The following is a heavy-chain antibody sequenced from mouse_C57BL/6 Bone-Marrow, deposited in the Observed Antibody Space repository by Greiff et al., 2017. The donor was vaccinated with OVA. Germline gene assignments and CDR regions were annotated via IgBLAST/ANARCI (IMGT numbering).Heavy chain of an antibody. CDR1: GFNIKDDY. CDR2: IDPGNGDT. V-gene: IGHV14-4*01. Sequence: EVQLVESGAELVRPGASVKLSCTASGFNIKDDYMHWVKQRPEQGLEWIGWIDPGNGDTEYASKFQGQATITADTSANPAYLQLSSLTSEDTAVYYCTTSLRDYFDYWGQGTTLTVSS. J-gene: IGHJ2*01. CDR3: TTSLRDYFDY.